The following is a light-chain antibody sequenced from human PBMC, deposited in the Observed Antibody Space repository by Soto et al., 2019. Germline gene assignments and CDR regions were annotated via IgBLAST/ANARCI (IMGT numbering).Light chain of an antibody. CDR3: SSYAGSNNWV. CDR1: SSDVGGYNY. Sequence: QSVLTRPPSASGSPGQSVTISCTGTSSDVGGYNYVSWYQQHPGKAPKLMIYEVSKRPSGVPDRFSGSKSGNTASLTVSGLQAEDEADYYCSSYAGSNNWVFGGGTQLTVL. J-gene: IGLJ2*01. V-gene: IGLV2-8*01. CDR2: EVS.